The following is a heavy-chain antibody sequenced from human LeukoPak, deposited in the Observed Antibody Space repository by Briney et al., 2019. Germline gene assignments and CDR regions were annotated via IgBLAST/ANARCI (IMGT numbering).Heavy chain of an antibody. D-gene: IGHD3-9*01. V-gene: IGHV5-51*01. CDR3: ARCVYYDILTGYYNVGNTVTYYFDY. CDR1: GYRFTNYW. CDR2: IYPGASDT. J-gene: IGHJ4*02. Sequence: GESLKISCKGSGYRFTNYWIGWVRQMPGKGLEWMGIIYPGASDTRYSPSFQGLVTFSADTSINTAYLQWSNLKASDTATYYCARCVYYDILTGYYNVGNTVTYYFDYWGQGTLVTVSS.